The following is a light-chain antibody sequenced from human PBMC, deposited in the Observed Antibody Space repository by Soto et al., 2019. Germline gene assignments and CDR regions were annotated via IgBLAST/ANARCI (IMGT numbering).Light chain of an antibody. V-gene: IGKV3-20*01. J-gene: IGKJ1*01. CDR2: GAS. CDR3: QQYGSSPTT. Sequence: EVVLTQSPGALSLSRGERATRCCRASQSLSSNYLAWYQQRPGQAPRLLIYGASSRAAGIPDRFSGSGSGTDFTLTIGRLEPEDSAVYHCQQYGSSPTTFGQGTKVDIK. CDR1: QSLSSNY.